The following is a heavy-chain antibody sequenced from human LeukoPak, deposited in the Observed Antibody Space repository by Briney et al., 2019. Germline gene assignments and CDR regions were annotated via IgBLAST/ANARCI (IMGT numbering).Heavy chain of an antibody. CDR1: GFTFSSYA. Sequence: GGSLRLSCAASGFTFSSYAMSWVRQAPGKGLEWVSVISGSGVSTYYADSVKGQFTISRDNSKNTLYLQMNSLRAEDTAVYYCAKGLPSGNSFDYWGQGTLVTVSS. D-gene: IGHD2-15*01. J-gene: IGHJ4*02. V-gene: IGHV3-23*01. CDR2: ISGSGVST. CDR3: AKGLPSGNSFDY.